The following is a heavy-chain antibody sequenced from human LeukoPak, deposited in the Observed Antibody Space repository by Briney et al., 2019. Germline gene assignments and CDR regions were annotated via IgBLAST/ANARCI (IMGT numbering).Heavy chain of an antibody. V-gene: IGHV3-53*01. D-gene: IGHD3-10*01. CDR3: ATVVGASPDYFDY. J-gene: IGHJ4*02. Sequence: GGSLRLSCAASGFTVSSKYMSWVRQAPGKGLEWVSLIYSGGPTSYADSVKGRFTISRDNTKNTLYLQMNSLRAEDTAVYYCATVVGASPDYFDYWGQGTLVTVS. CDR1: GFTVSSKY. CDR2: IYSGGPT.